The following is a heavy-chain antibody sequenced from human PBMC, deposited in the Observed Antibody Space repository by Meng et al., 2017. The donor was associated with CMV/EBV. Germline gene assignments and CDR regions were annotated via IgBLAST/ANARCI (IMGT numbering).Heavy chain of an antibody. V-gene: IGHV4-59*01. CDR3: ARGPAERGYCSSTSCREGFDP. J-gene: IGHJ5*02. CDR2: IYYSGST. Sequence: SETLSLTCTVSGGSISSYYWGWIRQPPGKGLEWIGYIYYSGSTNYNPSLKSRVTISVDTSKNQFSLKLSSVTAADTAVYYCARGPAERGYCSSTSCREGFDPWGQGTLVTVSS. CDR1: GGSISSYY. D-gene: IGHD2-2*01.